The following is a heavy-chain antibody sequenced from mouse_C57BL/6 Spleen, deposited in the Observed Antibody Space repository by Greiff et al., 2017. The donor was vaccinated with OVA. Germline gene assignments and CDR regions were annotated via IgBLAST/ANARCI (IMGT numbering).Heavy chain of an antibody. D-gene: IGHD2-3*01. J-gene: IGHJ2*01. CDR2: FYPGSGSI. CDR1: GYTFTEYT. Sequence: VQLQESGAELVKPGASVKLSCKASGYTFTEYTIHWVKQRSGQGLEWIGWFYPGSGSIKYNEKFKDKATLTADKSSSTVYMELSRLTSEVSAVYFCARHEGGGDYDGYLDYWGQGTTLTVSS. CDR3: ARHEGGGDYDGYLDY. V-gene: IGHV1-62-2*01.